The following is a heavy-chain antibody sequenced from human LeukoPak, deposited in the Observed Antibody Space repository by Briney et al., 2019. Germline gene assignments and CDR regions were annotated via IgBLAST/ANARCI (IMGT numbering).Heavy chain of an antibody. CDR1: GYSMSSGYY. Sequence: PSETLSLTCTVSGYSMSSGYYWGWIRQLPERGLEWIGSIYYSGNTYYNASLKSQVSISIDTSKNQFSLRLTSVTAADTAVYYCARQTGSGLFILPGGQGTLVTVSS. CDR3: ARQTGSGLFILP. D-gene: IGHD3/OR15-3a*01. CDR2: IYYSGNT. V-gene: IGHV4-38-2*02. J-gene: IGHJ4*02.